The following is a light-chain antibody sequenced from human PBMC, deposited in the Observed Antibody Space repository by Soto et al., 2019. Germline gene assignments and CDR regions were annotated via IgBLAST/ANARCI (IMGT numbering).Light chain of an antibody. J-gene: IGKJ1*01. Sequence: DIQMTQSPSSLSASVGDRVTITCQASQDISNYLNWYQQKPGKAPKLLIYDASNLETGATSRFSGSGSGTDFTFTISSLQPEDIATYYCQQYDNLPPTCGPGTKVEIK. CDR2: DAS. CDR1: QDISNY. CDR3: QQYDNLPPT. V-gene: IGKV1-33*01.